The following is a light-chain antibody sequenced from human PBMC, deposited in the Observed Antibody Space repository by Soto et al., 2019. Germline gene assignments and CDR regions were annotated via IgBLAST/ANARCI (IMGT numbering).Light chain of an antibody. CDR3: QQRSNWPL. CDR1: QSVSSY. Sequence: EIVLTQSTATLSLSPGERATLSCRASQSVSSYLAWYQQKPGQAPRLLIYDASNMATGIPARFSGSGSGTDFTLTIRSLEPEDFAVYYCQQRSNWPLFGPGTKVDIK. J-gene: IGKJ3*01. V-gene: IGKV3-11*01. CDR2: DAS.